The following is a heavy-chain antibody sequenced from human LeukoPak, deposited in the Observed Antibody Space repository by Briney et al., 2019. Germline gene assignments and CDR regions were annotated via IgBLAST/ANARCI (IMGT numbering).Heavy chain of an antibody. D-gene: IGHD4-11*01. V-gene: IGHV3-48*03. CDR2: ISSLGTKI. CDR3: AKERVTTRGDACDI. Sequence: PGGSLRLSCAASGFAFGRSEMNWVRQAPGKGLEWVSYISSLGTKIYYADSVRGRFTMSRDNAKNSLYLQMDSLRAEDTAIYYCAKERVTTRGDACDIWGQRTMVTVSS. J-gene: IGHJ3*02. CDR1: GFAFGRSE.